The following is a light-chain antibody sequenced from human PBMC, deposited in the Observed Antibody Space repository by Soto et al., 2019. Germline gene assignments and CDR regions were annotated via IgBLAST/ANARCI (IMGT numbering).Light chain of an antibody. J-gene: IGKJ2*01. Sequence: EIVLTQSPGTLSLSPGERATLSCRASQSVSSSYLAWYQQKPGQAPRILIYGASSRATGITDRFSGSGSGTDFTLTISRLETEDFAVYYCQQYGSSPPYTFGQGTKLEIK. CDR1: QSVSSSY. CDR3: QQYGSSPPYT. V-gene: IGKV3-20*01. CDR2: GAS.